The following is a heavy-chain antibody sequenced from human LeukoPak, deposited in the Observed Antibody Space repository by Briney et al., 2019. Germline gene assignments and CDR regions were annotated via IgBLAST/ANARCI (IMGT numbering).Heavy chain of an antibody. CDR1: GCSISSSNYY. J-gene: IGHJ4*02. CDR2: IYYSGST. D-gene: IGHD2-8*01. CDR3: ARRDGPFHY. V-gene: IGHV4-39*01. Sequence: PSETLSLTCTVSGCSISSSNYYWGWIRPPPEKGLEWIGSIYYSGSTYYNPSLNRRATISVDTSKNLFPLKLSSVTAADTAVYYCARRDGPFHYWGEGTLVTVSS.